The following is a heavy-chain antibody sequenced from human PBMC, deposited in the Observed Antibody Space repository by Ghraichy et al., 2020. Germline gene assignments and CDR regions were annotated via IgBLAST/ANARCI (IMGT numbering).Heavy chain of an antibody. CDR2: ISGSGGST. CDR1: GFTFSSYA. CDR3: AITSGYFDWLPPYFDY. Sequence: GGSLRLSCAASGFTFSSYAMSWVRQAPGKGLEWVSAISGSGGSTYYADSVKGRFTISRDNSKNTLYLQMNSLRAEDTAVYYCAITSGYFDWLPPYFDYWGQGTLVTVSS. D-gene: IGHD3-9*01. V-gene: IGHV3-23*01. J-gene: IGHJ4*02.